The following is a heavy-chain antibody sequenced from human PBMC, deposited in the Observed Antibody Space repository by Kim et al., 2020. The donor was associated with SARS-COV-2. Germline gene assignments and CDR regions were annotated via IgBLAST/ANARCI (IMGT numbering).Heavy chain of an antibody. D-gene: IGHD6-13*01. CDR2: IYYSGST. CDR3: ARLDTGYSSSWYPLYYYGMDV. CDR1: GGSISSSSYY. J-gene: IGHJ6*02. Sequence: SETLSLTCTVSGGSISSSSYYWGWIRQPPGKGLEWIGSIYYSGSTYYNPSLKSRVTISVDTSKNQFSLKLSSVTAADTAVYYCARLDTGYSSSWYPLYYYGMDVWGQGTTVTVSS. V-gene: IGHV4-39*01.